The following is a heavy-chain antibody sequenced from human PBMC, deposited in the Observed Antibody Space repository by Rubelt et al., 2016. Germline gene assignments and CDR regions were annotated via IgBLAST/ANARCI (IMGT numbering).Heavy chain of an antibody. Sequence: QVQLVQSGAEVKKPGASVKVSCKASGYTFTSYAMHWVRQAPGQRLEWMGWINAGNGNTKYSQKFQGGCTITGDTAASTAYMVLGSLRSEYTAGYYCARSKDTAMVTDADWYFDLWGRGTLVTVSS. CDR1: GYTFTSYA. V-gene: IGHV1-3*01. D-gene: IGHD5-18*01. CDR2: INAGNGNT. CDR3: ARSKDTAMVTDADWYFDL. J-gene: IGHJ2*01.